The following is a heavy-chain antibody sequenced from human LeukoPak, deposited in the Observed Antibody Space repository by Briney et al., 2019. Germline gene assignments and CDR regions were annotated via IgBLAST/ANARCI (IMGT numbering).Heavy chain of an antibody. Sequence: GGSLRLSCAASGFTFSSYWMSWVRQAPGKGLEWVANIKQDGSEKYYVDSVKGRFTISRDNAKNSLYLQMNSLRAEDTAVYYCARVFRGYQLPQDRENDAFDIWGQGTMVTVSS. V-gene: IGHV3-7*01. D-gene: IGHD2-2*01. CDR3: ARVFRGYQLPQDRENDAFDI. CDR1: GFTFSSYW. J-gene: IGHJ3*02. CDR2: IKQDGSEK.